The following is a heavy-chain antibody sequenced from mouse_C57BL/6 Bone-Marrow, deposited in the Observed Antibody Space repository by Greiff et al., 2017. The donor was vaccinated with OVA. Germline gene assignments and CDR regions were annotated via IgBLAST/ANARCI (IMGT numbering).Heavy chain of an antibody. Sequence: EVQRVESGGDLVKPGGSLKLSCAASGFTFSSYGMSWVRQTPDERLEWVATISSGGSYTYYPDSVKGRFTISRDNAKNTLYLQMSSLKSEDTAMYYCASQYYYAMDYWGQGTSVTVSS. CDR1: GFTFSSYG. J-gene: IGHJ4*01. CDR2: ISSGGSYT. V-gene: IGHV5-6*01. CDR3: ASQYYYAMDY.